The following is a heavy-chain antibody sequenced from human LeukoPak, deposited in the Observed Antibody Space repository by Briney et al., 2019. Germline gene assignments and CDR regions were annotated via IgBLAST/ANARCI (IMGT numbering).Heavy chain of an antibody. CDR1: GGSFSSGGYS. V-gene: IGHV4-30-2*01. J-gene: IGHJ5*02. CDR3: AKKHGWVDT. CDR2: IFHSGST. Sequence: KSSETLSLTCAVSGGSFSSGGYSWSWLRQPPGKGLEWIGYIFHSGSTYYNPSLKSRVTMSVDMSKNQFSLNLTSVTAADTAVYYCAKKHGWVDTWGQGTLVTVSS.